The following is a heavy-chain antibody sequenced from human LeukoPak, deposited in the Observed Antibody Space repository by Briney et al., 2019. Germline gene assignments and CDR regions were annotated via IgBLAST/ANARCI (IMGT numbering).Heavy chain of an antibody. CDR3: ARGGRGYNEGYYYYYMDV. CDR2: IYSGGST. CDR1: GFTFSNYW. V-gene: IGHV3-66*02. D-gene: IGHD5-18*01. J-gene: IGHJ6*03. Sequence: GGSLRLSCAASGFTFSNYWMNWVRQAPGKGLEWVSVIYSGGSTYYADSVKGRFTISRDNSKNTLYLQMNSLRAEDTAVYYCARGGRGYNEGYYYYYMDVWGKGTTVTVSS.